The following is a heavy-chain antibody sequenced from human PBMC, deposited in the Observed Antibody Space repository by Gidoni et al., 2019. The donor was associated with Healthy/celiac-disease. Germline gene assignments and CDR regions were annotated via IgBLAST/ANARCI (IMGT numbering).Heavy chain of an antibody. V-gene: IGHV3-23*01. CDR2: SSGSGGST. J-gene: IGHJ3*02. CDR1: GFTLRSHG. D-gene: IGHD2-15*01. CDR3: AKDTLVVVQFAAEYYDAIDI. Sequence: LGSGGGMVPPGGCPRLYCAASGFTLRSHGLACVRQAPGKGLGWVSASSGSGGSTYYADSVKGRFTISRDNSKNTLYLQMNSLRAEDTAVYYCAKDTLVVVQFAAEYYDAIDIWGQGTMVTVSS.